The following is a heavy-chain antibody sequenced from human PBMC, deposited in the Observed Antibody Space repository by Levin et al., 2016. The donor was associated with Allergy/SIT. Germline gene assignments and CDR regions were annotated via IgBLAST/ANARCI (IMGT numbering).Heavy chain of an antibody. CDR3: ARSYSSSWYYYGMDV. CDR2: IYSGGST. J-gene: IGHJ6*02. V-gene: IGHV3-66*01. Sequence: VRQAPGKGLEWVSVIYSGGSTYYADSVKGRFTISRDNSKNTLYLQMNSLRAEDTAVYYCARSYSSSWYYYGMDVWGQGTTVTVSS. D-gene: IGHD6-13*01.